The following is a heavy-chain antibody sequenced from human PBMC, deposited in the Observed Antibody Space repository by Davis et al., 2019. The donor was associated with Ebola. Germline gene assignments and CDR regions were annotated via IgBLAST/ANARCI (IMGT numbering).Heavy chain of an antibody. CDR3: ERVVGATTSWFDP. D-gene: IGHD1-26*01. Sequence: SETLSLTCTVSGGSISSSSYYWGWIRQPPGKGLEWIGSIYYSGSTYYNPYLKSRATISVDTSKNQFSLKLSSVTAADTAVYYCERVVGATTSWFDPWGQGTLVTVSS. CDR2: IYYSGST. CDR1: GGSISSSSYY. J-gene: IGHJ5*02. V-gene: IGHV4-39*07.